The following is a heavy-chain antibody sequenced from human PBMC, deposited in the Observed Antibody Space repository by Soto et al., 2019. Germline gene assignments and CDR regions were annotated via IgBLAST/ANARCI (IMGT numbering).Heavy chain of an antibody. CDR1: GFTFSVYA. CDR2: ISGSGSTI. Sequence: PGGSLRLSCAASGFTFSVYAMSWVRQAPGKGLEWLSYISGSGSTISSADSVKGRFTISRDNATNSLYLQMNNVRTEDTAVYYCARLPFPWGWFDPWGQGTLVTVSS. V-gene: IGHV3-11*01. D-gene: IGHD3-16*01. J-gene: IGHJ5*02. CDR3: ARLPFPWGWFDP.